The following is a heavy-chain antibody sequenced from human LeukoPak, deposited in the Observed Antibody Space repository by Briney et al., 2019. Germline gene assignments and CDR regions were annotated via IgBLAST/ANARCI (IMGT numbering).Heavy chain of an antibody. V-gene: IGHV4-34*01. D-gene: IGHD5-12*01. CDR2: INHSGST. CDR1: GGSFSGYY. CDR3: ARAIGSGYDYNSDYFDY. Sequence: SETLSLTCAVYGGSFSGYYWSWIRHPPGKGLEWMGEINHSGSTNYNPSLKSRVTISVETSKNQFSLKLSSVTAADTAVYYCARAIGSGYDYNSDYFDYWGQGTLVTVSS. J-gene: IGHJ4*02.